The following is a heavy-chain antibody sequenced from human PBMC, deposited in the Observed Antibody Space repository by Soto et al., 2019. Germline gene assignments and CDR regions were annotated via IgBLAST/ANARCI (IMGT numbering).Heavy chain of an antibody. J-gene: IGHJ4*02. Sequence: GGSLRLSCAASGFTFSSYAMSWVRQAPGKGLEWVSAISGSGGSTYYADSVKGRFTISRDNSKNTLYLQMNSLRAEDTAVYYCANYHDLTTTVAFAYWGQGTLVTVSS. CDR1: GFTFSSYA. D-gene: IGHD4-17*01. V-gene: IGHV3-23*01. CDR3: ANYHDLTTTVAFAY. CDR2: ISGSGGST.